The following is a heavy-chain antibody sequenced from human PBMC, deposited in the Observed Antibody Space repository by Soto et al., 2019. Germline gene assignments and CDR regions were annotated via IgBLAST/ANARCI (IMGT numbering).Heavy chain of an antibody. V-gene: IGHV4-30-4*01. CDR3: SSASTVVTDV. CDR1: GGSISSGDYY. Sequence: QVQLQESGPGLVKPSQTLSLTCTVSGGSISSGDYYWSWIRQPPGKGLEWIGYNYYSGSTYYNPSLKCRVTISVETSNNQCTLKLSPVTAADTAVYYFSSASTVVTDVCGQGTTVTVSS. CDR2: NYYSGST. D-gene: IGHD4-17*01. J-gene: IGHJ6*02.